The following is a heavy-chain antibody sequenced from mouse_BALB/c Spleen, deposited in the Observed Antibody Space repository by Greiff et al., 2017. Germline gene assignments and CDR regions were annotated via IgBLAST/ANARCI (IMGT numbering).Heavy chain of an antibody. CDR1: GFTFSSYT. D-gene: IGHD1-1*01. CDR2: ISNGGGST. J-gene: IGHJ4*01. V-gene: IGHV5-12-2*01. Sequence: DVHLVESGGGLVQPGGSLKLSCAASGFTFSSYTMSWVRQTPEKRLEWVAYISNGGGSTYYPDTVKGRFTISRDNAKNTLYLQMSSLKSEDTAMYYCARHEDYYGSSYYYAMDYWGQGTSVTVSS. CDR3: ARHEDYYGSSYYYAMDY.